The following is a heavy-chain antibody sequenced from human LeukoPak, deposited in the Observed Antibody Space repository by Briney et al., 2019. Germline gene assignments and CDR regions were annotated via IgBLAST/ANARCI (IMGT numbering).Heavy chain of an antibody. CDR2: IYYSGST. CDR3: ARESGIRWFDY. CDR1: GGSISSYY. Sequence: SETLSLTCTVSGGSISSYYWSWIRQPPGKGLEWIGYIYYSGSTNYNPSLKSRVTISVDKSKNQFSLKLSSVTAADTAVYYCARESGIRWFDYWGQGTLVTVSS. V-gene: IGHV4-59*12. J-gene: IGHJ4*02. D-gene: IGHD4-23*01.